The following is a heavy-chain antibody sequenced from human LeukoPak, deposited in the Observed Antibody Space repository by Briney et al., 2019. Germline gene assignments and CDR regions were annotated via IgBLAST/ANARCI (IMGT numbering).Heavy chain of an antibody. CDR3: ARVFAQYYETGNNWSPP. CDR1: GFTFSNYW. J-gene: IGHJ5*02. CDR2: INSDGINT. V-gene: IGHV3-74*01. D-gene: IGHD3-22*01. Sequence: GGSLRLSCAASGFTFSNYWMHWVRQAPGKGLVWVSRINSDGINTSYADSVKGRFTISRDNAKNTLNLQMNSLRAEDTAVYYCARVFAQYYETGNNWSPPGAQDPLFPFSS.